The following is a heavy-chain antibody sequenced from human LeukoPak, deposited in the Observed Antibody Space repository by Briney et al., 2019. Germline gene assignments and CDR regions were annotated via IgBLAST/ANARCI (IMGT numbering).Heavy chain of an antibody. V-gene: IGHV4-59*01. CDR2: IYYSGST. D-gene: IGHD1-1*01. CDR3: ARDSVSGSIDY. CDR1: GGSISSYY. J-gene: IGHJ4*02. Sequence: SETLSLTCTVSGGSISSYYWSWLRQPPGKGLEWIGYIYYSGSTNYNPSLKSRVTISVDTSKNQFSLKLSSVTAADTAVYYCARDSVSGSIDYWGQGTLVTVS.